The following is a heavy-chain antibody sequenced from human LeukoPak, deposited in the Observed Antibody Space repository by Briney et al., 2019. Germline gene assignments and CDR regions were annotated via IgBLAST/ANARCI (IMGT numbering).Heavy chain of an antibody. CDR1: GGSISSYY. J-gene: IGHJ3*01. Sequence: SETLSLTFTVSGGSISSYYWIWIRQPPGKGLEWIGYFYYTGSTDYNPSLTGRVTISVDTSKDHFSLWLSSLTGPNTAAYYSARSLVYGGNGYVAALDVWGQGTMVTVSS. V-gene: IGHV4-59*01. CDR2: FYYTGST. D-gene: IGHD4-23*01. CDR3: ARSLVYGGNGYVAALDV.